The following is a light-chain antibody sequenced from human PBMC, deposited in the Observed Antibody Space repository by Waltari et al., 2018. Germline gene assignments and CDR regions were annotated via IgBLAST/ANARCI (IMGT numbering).Light chain of an antibody. CDR2: DKN. CDR1: NSNIGHNS. Sequence: QSALTQPPSVSAAPGQRVTISCAGSNSNIGHNSVSWFRQFPGTAPQPVLYDKNNRFSVPARFSGSNSGNSATLAITGLQTGDEADYYCGTWDDRLDAWVFGGGTKLTVL. V-gene: IGLV1-51*01. CDR3: GTWDDRLDAWV. J-gene: IGLJ3*02.